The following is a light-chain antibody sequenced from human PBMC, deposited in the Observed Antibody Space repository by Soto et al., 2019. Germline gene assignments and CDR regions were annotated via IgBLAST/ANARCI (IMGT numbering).Light chain of an antibody. J-gene: IGKJ4*01. CDR2: AVS. Sequence: IKITLSPSSLSASVGDGVTITSRASQGSRNDVGWYQQKPGKAPKLLIYAVSSLQSGVPSRFSGSGSGTDFILTISSLQPEDFATYYCLQDYSFPLTFGGGTKVDIK. CDR1: QGSRND. CDR3: LQDYSFPLT. V-gene: IGKV1-6*01.